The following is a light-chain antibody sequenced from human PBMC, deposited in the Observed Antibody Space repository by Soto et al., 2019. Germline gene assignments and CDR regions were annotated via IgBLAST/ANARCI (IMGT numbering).Light chain of an antibody. Sequence: IRMTQSPSSVSASLGDRVTITCRASQGISSYLAWYQQKPGKAPKLLIYAASTLQSGVPSRFSGSGSGTDFTLTISCLQSEDFATYYCQQYYSYPITFGQGTRLEI. V-gene: IGKV1-8*01. CDR1: QGISSY. J-gene: IGKJ5*01. CDR3: QQYYSYPIT. CDR2: AAS.